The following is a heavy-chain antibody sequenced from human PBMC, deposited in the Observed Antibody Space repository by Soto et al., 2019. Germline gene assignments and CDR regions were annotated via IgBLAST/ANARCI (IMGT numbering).Heavy chain of an antibody. CDR2: VGPNGAST. V-gene: IGHV3-23*01. Sequence: GGSLRLSCAASGFTFGSYGMIWVRQTPGKGPEWISSVGPNGASTRYAESVKGRFTISRDNLEKTLYLQMNSLRGEDTARYFCAKLNYYDSTGFFRHFDNWGQGTQVTVSS. CDR3: AKLNYYDSTGFFRHFDN. D-gene: IGHD3-22*01. CDR1: GFTFGSYG. J-gene: IGHJ4*02.